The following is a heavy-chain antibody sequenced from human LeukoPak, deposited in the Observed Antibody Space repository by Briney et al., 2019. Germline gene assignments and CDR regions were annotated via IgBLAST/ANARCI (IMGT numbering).Heavy chain of an antibody. CDR3: ARYRPGLDPYFDY. J-gene: IGHJ4*02. D-gene: IGHD1-1*01. CDR2: IKQDGSEE. V-gene: IGHV3-7*01. Sequence: GGSLRLSCAASGFTFSSYWMSWVRQAPGKGLEWVANIKQDGSEEYYVDSVKGRFTISRDNAKNSLYLQMNSLRAEDTAVYYCARYRPGLDPYFDYWGQGTLVTVSS. CDR1: GFTFSSYW.